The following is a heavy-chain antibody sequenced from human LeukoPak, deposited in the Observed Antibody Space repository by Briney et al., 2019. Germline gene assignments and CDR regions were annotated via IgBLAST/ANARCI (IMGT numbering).Heavy chain of an antibody. Sequence: GGSLRLSCAASGFTFSSYWMHWVRQAPGKGLVWVSRIKSDGKTNYADSVKGRFTISRDNAKNSLYLQMNSLRAEDTAVYYCARDEGCDYWGQGTLVTVSS. V-gene: IGHV3-74*01. CDR1: GFTFSSYW. CDR3: ARDEGCDY. J-gene: IGHJ4*02. CDR2: IKSDGKT.